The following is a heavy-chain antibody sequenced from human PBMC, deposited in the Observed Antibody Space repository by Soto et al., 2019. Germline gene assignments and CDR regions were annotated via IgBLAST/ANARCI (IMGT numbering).Heavy chain of an antibody. CDR3: ARYAEIYGDNGPGMGY. Sequence: QVQLVQSGAEVKKPGASVKVSCKASGYTFTSYGISWVRQAPGQGLEWMGWISAYNGNTNNAQKLQGRVTMTTDTSTSTAYMALRSLRSDDTAVYYCARYAEIYGDNGPGMGYWGQGTLVTVSS. CDR1: GYTFTSYG. V-gene: IGHV1-18*01. D-gene: IGHD4-17*01. J-gene: IGHJ4*02. CDR2: ISAYNGNT.